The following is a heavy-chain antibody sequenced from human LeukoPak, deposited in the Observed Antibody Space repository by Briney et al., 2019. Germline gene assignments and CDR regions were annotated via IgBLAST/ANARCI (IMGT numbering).Heavy chain of an antibody. D-gene: IGHD6-19*01. J-gene: IGHJ4*02. Sequence: ASVKVSCKASGYTFTSYGIIWVRQAPGQGLEWVGWISAYNGDTNYAQKFQGRVIMTTDRSTSTAYMELRALRSDDTAVYYCARATGSGWYFDYWGQGTLVTVSS. CDR2: ISAYNGDT. V-gene: IGHV1-18*01. CDR1: GYTFTSYG. CDR3: ARATGSGWYFDY.